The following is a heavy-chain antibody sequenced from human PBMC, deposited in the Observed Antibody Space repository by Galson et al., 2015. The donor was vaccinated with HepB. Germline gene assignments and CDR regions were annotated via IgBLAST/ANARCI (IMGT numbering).Heavy chain of an antibody. J-gene: IGHJ3*02. Sequence: SVKVSCKASGFTSYHIHWVRQAPGQGLEWMGIINPGGGSTTYAHKFQGRVAMTRDTSTSTVFMELSSLRSEDTAVYYCATKNKNAFDIWGRGTMVTVSS. V-gene: IGHV1-46*03. D-gene: IGHD1/OR15-1a*01. CDR3: ATKNKNAFDI. CDR1: GFTSYH. CDR2: INPGGGST.